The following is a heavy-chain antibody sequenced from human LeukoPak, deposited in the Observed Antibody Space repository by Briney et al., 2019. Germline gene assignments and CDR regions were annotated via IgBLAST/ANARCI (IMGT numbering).Heavy chain of an antibody. D-gene: IGHD5-24*01. CDR2: IGIDSGNT. Sequence: PGGSLRLSCAASGFTFSDYSMNWVRQAPGKGLEWISYIGIDSGNTNYADSVKGRFTISGDKAKKSLYLQMNSLRVDDTAVYYCARDYKYAFDNWGQGTMVTVSS. CDR3: ARDYKYAFDN. CDR1: GFTFSDYS. V-gene: IGHV3-48*01. J-gene: IGHJ4*02.